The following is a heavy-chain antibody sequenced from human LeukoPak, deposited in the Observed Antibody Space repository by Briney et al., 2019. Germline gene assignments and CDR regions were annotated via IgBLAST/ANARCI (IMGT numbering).Heavy chain of an antibody. D-gene: IGHD2-15*01. CDR2: IGGSGDST. CDR3: AKHIYCGAGSCYHFDY. Sequence: QTSETLSLTCAVSGGSISNITNSNWWSWVRQAQGKGLEWVSLIGGSGDSTNYADSVRGRFTISRDNSKNTLYLQMDSLRVDDTAVYYCAKHIYCGAGSCYHFDYWGQGTLVTVSS. V-gene: IGHV3-23*01. CDR1: GGSISNIT. J-gene: IGHJ4*02.